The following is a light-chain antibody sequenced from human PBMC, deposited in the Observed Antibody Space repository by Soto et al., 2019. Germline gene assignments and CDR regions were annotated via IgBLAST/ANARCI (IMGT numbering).Light chain of an antibody. CDR3: QQYNSYPLT. CDR2: DAS. CDR1: QSVSGW. V-gene: IGKV1-5*01. Sequence: DVQMTQSPSTLSASVGGRGATTCRASQSVSGWLAWYQQKPGEAPKLLIYDASALPRGVPSRFSGSGSGTDFTLTISSLQPEDFATYYCQQYNSYPLTFGQGTRLEIK. J-gene: IGKJ5*01.